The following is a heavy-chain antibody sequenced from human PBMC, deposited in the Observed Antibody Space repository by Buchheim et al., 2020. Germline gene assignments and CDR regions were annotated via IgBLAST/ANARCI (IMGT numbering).Heavy chain of an antibody. J-gene: IGHJ4*02. CDR3: ALRHDQQLDYLDY. CDR2: IDPSDSYT. Sequence: EVQLVESGAEVKKPGESLRISCKGSGYSFTSYWISWVRQMPGKGLEWMGRIDPSDSYTNYSPSFQGNVTISADKSIRTAYPQWSSLKAANTAMYYCALRHDQQLDYLDYWGQGTL. V-gene: IGHV5-10-1*03. CDR1: GYSFTSYW. D-gene: IGHD6-13*01.